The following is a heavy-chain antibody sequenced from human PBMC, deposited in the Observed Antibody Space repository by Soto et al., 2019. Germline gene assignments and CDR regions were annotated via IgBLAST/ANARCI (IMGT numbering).Heavy chain of an antibody. CDR1: GYTFTSYG. CDR2: ISAYNGNT. J-gene: IGHJ5*02. D-gene: IGHD4-17*01. V-gene: IGHV1-18*01. CDR3: ERDTLTTFSSRIGSRFWFDP. Sequence: ASVKVSCKASGYTFTSYGISWVRQAPGQELEWMGWISAYNGNTNYAQKLQGRVTMTTDTSTRTAYMELRSLRSDETAVYYCERDTLTTFSSRIGSRFWFDPWGQGTLVTVSS.